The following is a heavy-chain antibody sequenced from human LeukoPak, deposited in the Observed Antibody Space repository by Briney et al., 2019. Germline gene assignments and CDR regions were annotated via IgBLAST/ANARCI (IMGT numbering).Heavy chain of an antibody. CDR3: ARDSSPEDYYYYYGMDV. J-gene: IGHJ6*02. V-gene: IGHV1-3*01. Sequence: ASVKVSCKASGYTFSSYAMHWVRQAPGQRLEWMGWINAGNGNTKYSQKFQGRVTMTTDTSTSTAYMELRSLRSDDTAVYYCARDSSPEDYYYYYGMDVWGQGTTVTVSS. CDR1: GYTFSSYA. D-gene: IGHD6-13*01. CDR2: INAGNGNT.